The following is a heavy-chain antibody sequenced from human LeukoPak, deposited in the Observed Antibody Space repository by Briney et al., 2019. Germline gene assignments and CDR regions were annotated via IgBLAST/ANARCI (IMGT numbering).Heavy chain of an antibody. CDR1: GLTFSSYA. CDR2: ISGSGGKT. CDR3: AKINLGPSDY. V-gene: IGHV3-23*01. J-gene: IGHJ4*02. Sequence: GGSLRLSCAASGLTFSSYAMSWVRQAPGKGLEWVSGISGSGGKTYYADSVKGRFTISRDNSKSTLYLQMNSLRAEDTAVYYCAKINLGPSDYWGQRTLVTVSS.